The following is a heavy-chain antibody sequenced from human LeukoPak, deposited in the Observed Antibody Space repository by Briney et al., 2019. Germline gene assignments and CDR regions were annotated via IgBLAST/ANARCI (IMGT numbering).Heavy chain of an antibody. CDR1: GGSISSYY. CDR3: ARVPVVPAAFSDTFDI. V-gene: IGHV4-4*07. D-gene: IGHD2-2*01. CDR2: IYTSGST. Sequence: SETLSLTCTVSGGSISSYYWSWIRQPAGKGPEWIGRIYTSGSTNYNPSLKSRVTMSVDTSKNQFSLKLTSVTAADTAVYYCARVPVVPAAFSDTFDIWGQGTMVSVSS. J-gene: IGHJ3*02.